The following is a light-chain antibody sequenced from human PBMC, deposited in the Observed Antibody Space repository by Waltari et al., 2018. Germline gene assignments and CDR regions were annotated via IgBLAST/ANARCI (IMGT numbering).Light chain of an antibody. V-gene: IGLV2-14*01. CDR3: SSQSSNDVVL. J-gene: IGLJ2*01. CDR2: DVS. CDR1: SNYVGGYNS. Sequence: QSALTQPASVSGSPGQSVTTFCAGTSNYVGGYNSVSWYQEHPGQAPRVIIYDVSDRPSGVSDRFSGSKSGNTASLTISGLQAEDEADYYCSSQSSNDVVLFGGGTKLTVL.